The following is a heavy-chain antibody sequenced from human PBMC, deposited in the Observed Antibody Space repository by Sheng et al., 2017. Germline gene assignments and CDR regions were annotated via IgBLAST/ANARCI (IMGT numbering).Heavy chain of an antibody. D-gene: IGHD2-8*01. J-gene: IGHJ3*02. V-gene: IGHV3-21*01. Sequence: EVQLVESGGGLVKPGGSLRLSCAASGFTFSSYSMNWVRQAPGKGLEWVSSISSSSSYIYYADSVKGRFTISRDNAKNSLYLQMNSLRAEDTAVYYCARALREDDVFAFDIWGQGTMVTVSS. CDR2: ISSSSSYI. CDR1: GFTFSSYS. CDR3: ARALREDDVFAFDI.